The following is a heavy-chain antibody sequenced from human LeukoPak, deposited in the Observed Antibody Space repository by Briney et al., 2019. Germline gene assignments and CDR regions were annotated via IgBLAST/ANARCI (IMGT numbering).Heavy chain of an antibody. CDR3: ARGQGSHGQQLGDY. D-gene: IGHD6-13*01. CDR1: GGTFSSYA. J-gene: IGHJ4*02. Sequence: SVKVSCKASGGTFSSYAISWVRQAPGQGLEWMGRIIPNLGTANYAQKFQGRVTMTRNTSTSTVFMELSSLRSDDTAMYYCARGQGSHGQQLGDYWGQGTLVTVSS. V-gene: IGHV1-69*05. CDR2: IIPNLGTA.